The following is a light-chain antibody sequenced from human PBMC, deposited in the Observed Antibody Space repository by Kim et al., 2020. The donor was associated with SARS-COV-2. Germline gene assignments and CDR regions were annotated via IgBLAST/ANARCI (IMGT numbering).Light chain of an antibody. CDR1: SGSVSTSHY. CDR3: VLYMKSGLGV. CDR2: TTD. J-gene: IGLJ3*02. V-gene: IGLV8-61*01. Sequence: QTVVTQEPSFSVSPGQTVTLTCGLSSGSVSTSHYPGWFQQTPGQSPRTLIYTTDSRSSGVPDRFSGSILGDKAALTITGAQADDEGDYYCVLYMKSGLGVFGGGTQLTVL.